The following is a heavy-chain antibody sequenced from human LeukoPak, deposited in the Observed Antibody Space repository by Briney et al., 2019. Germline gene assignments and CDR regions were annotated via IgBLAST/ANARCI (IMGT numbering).Heavy chain of an antibody. CDR2: ISSSGSTI. D-gene: IGHD5-12*01. CDR3: ARALHSGSSRAEGY. V-gene: IGHV3-48*03. J-gene: IGHJ4*02. Sequence: GGSLRLSCAASGFTFSSYEMNWVRQAPGKGLEWVSYISSSGSTIYYADSVKGRFTISRDNAKNSLYLQMNSLRAEDTAVYYCARALHSGSSRAEGYWGQGTLVTVSS. CDR1: GFTFSSYE.